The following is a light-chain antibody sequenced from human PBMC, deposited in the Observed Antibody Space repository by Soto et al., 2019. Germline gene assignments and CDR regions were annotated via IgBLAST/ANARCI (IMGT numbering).Light chain of an antibody. CDR2: AAS. V-gene: IGKV1-12*01. Sequence: DIQMTQSPSTLSASVGDRVTITCRASESMSNCLAWYQQKPGKAPNLLIYAASSLQSGVPSRFSGSGSGTDFTLTISSLQPEDFATYYCQQANSFPLIFGGGTKVDIK. CDR3: QQANSFPLI. J-gene: IGKJ4*01. CDR1: ESMSNC.